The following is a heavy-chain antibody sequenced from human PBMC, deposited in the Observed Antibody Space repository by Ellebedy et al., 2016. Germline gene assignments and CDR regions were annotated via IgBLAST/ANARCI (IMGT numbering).Heavy chain of an antibody. J-gene: IGHJ6*02. V-gene: IGHV3-48*01. Sequence: GESLKISXAASGFAFDLFGVNWFRQGPGKGLEWVSYISSTGNTIYYADSVKGRFTISRDNAKNSLFLQMNSLRAEDTGVYFCAREFRTTHSATDVWGQGATVIVSS. CDR2: ISSTGNTI. CDR1: GFAFDLFG. D-gene: IGHD1-1*01. CDR3: AREFRTTHSATDV.